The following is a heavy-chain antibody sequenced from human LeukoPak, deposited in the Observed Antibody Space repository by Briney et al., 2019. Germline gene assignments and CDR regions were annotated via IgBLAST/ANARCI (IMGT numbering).Heavy chain of an antibody. CDR3: AILGGLAAEYAFDI. V-gene: IGHV1-18*01. J-gene: IGHJ3*02. D-gene: IGHD6-13*01. CDR1: GYTFTSYG. Sequence: GASVKVSCKASGYTFTSYGISWVRQAPGQGLEWMGWISAYNGNTNYTQKLQGRVTMTTDTSTSTAYMELRSLRSDDTAVYYCAILGGLAAEYAFDIWGQGTMVTVSS. CDR2: ISAYNGNT.